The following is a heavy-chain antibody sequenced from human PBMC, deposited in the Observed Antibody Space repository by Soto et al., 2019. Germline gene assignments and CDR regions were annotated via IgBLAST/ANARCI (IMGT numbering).Heavy chain of an antibody. J-gene: IGHJ5*02. Sequence: QVQLLQSGAEVKKPGASVKVSCKASGYSFIAYYIHWVRQAPGQGLEWMGIIDPSGGSTTYAQKFRGRVTMTGDTSTTTVYMEVRSLTSEDTAVYYCVRAGGRRLPSNWFDPCGQGTLVTVSS. CDR2: IDPSGGST. V-gene: IGHV1-46*01. CDR1: GYSFIAYY. CDR3: VRAGGRRLPSNWFDP. D-gene: IGHD1-26*01.